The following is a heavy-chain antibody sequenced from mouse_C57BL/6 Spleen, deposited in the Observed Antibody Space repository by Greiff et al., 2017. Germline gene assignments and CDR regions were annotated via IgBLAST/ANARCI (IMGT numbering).Heavy chain of an antibody. CDR1: GFTFSDYG. J-gene: IGHJ3*01. Sequence: EVKVVESGGGLVKPGGSLKLSCAASGFTFSDYGMHWVRQAPEKGLEWVAYISSGSSTIYYADTVKGRFTISRDNAKNTLFLQMTSLRSEDTAMYYCARRYDYDGGTWFAYWGQGTLVTVSA. V-gene: IGHV5-17*01. CDR2: ISSGSSTI. D-gene: IGHD2-4*01. CDR3: ARRYDYDGGTWFAY.